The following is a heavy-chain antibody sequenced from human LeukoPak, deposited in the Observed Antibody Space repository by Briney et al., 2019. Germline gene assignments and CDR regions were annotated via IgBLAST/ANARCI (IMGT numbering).Heavy chain of an antibody. CDR3: AKEGSEVVVAATIY. V-gene: IGHV3-23*01. Sequence: GGSLRLSCALSAFTLNSYAMTCVRHAPGKGLEWVLSITGGGETTNYAASVRGRFPISRHNSKNTISLQLNRVRARRTSVFYCAKEGSEVVVAATIYWGREPWSPSP. D-gene: IGHD2-15*01. CDR1: AFTLNSYA. J-gene: IGHJ4*02. CDR2: ITGGGETT.